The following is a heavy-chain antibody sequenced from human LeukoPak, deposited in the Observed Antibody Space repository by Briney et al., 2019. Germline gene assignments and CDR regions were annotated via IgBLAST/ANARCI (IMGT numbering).Heavy chain of an antibody. CDR2: INHSGST. V-gene: IGHV4-34*01. CDR3: ARKGGDSSGYYCDY. CDR1: GGSFSGYY. Sequence: SETLSLTCTVYGGSFSGYYWIWIPQPPGKGLEWIREINHSGSTNHNPSLKSRVTISVDTSKNQFSLKLSSVTAADTAVYYCARKGGDSSGYYCDYWGQGTLVTVSS. D-gene: IGHD3-22*01. J-gene: IGHJ4*02.